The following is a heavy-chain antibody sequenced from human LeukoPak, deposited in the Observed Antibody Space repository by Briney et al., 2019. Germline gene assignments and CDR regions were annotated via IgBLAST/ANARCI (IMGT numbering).Heavy chain of an antibody. D-gene: IGHD3-22*01. CDR2: IYYSGST. CDR1: GGSISSYY. J-gene: IGHJ4*02. V-gene: IGHV4-59*01. Sequence: SETVSLTCTVSGGSISSYYWSWIRQPPGKGLEWIGNIYYSGSTNYNPSLKSRVTISVDTSKNQFSLKLSSVTAADTAVYYCARLSAPYDSSGYRHYFDYWGQGTLVTVSS. CDR3: ARLSAPYDSSGYRHYFDY.